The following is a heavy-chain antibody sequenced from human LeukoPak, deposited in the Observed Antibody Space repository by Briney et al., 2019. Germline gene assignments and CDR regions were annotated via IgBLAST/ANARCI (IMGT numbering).Heavy chain of an antibody. J-gene: IGHJ4*02. Sequence: ASVKVSCKASGYTFTGYYMHWVRQAPGQGLEWMGWINTNSGGTNYAQKFQGRVTMTRDTSISTAYMELSRLRSDDTAVYYCATEGIVVVPAAKPFDYWGQGTLVTVSS. D-gene: IGHD2-2*02. CDR2: INTNSGGT. CDR1: GYTFTGYY. V-gene: IGHV1-2*02. CDR3: ATEGIVVVPAAKPFDY.